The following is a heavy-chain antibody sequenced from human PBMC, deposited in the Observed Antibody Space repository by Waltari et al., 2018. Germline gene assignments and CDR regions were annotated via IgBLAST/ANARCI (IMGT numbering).Heavy chain of an antibody. Sequence: QVQLQESRPGLVTPSEPLSLPCAVSGYSIRSGSYRGWIRQPPGKGLEWIGSIYHSGSTYYNPSLKSRVTISVDTSKNQFSLKLSSVTAADTAVYYCAREGDDTVIAIPFDYWGQGTLVTVSS. CDR1: GYSIRSGSY. CDR3: AREGDDTVIAIPFDY. D-gene: IGHD2-21*01. V-gene: IGHV4-38-2*02. CDR2: IYHSGST. J-gene: IGHJ4*02.